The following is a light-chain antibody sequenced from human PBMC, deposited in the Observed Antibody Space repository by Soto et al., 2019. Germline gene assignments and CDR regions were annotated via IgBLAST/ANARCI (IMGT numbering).Light chain of an antibody. CDR3: QQYGSSPRT. CDR1: QSISSDF. CDR2: GAS. J-gene: IGKJ1*01. V-gene: IGKV3-20*01. Sequence: DIVLTQSPGTLSLSQGERATLSCRASQSISSDFLAWYQQKPGQAPRLLIYGASSRATGIPDRFSGSGSGTDLTLTISRLEPEDFAVYYCQQYGSSPRTFGQGTKVEIK.